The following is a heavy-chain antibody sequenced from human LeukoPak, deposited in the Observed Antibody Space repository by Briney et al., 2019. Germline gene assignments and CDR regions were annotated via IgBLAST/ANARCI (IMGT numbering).Heavy chain of an antibody. Sequence: PSETLSLTCTVSGYSISSGYYWGWIRQPPGKGLEWIGTIYHSGSTYYNPSFKSRVTISVDTSKNQFSLKMRSVTAADTAVYYCARAIIDYSNYEVLTDNWFDPWGQGTLVPVSS. V-gene: IGHV4-38-2*02. CDR3: ARAIIDYSNYEVLTDNWFDP. CDR2: IYHSGST. D-gene: IGHD4-11*01. J-gene: IGHJ5*02. CDR1: GYSISSGYY.